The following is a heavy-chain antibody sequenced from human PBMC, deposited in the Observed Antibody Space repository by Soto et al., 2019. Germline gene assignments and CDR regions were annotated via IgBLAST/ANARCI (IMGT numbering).Heavy chain of an antibody. V-gene: IGHV5-51*01. CDR1: GFTFTSYW. D-gene: IGHD2-2*01. CDR3: AKNEGYCSTHTRSNIDY. Sequence: GESLKISCKGSGFTFTSYWIAWVRQMPGKGLEWMGIIYPGDSDSSYSPSFQGQVTISADKSINTAYLHWSSLKASDTAIYYCAKNEGYCSTHTRSNIDYWGQGTLVTVSS. CDR2: IYPGDSDS. J-gene: IGHJ4*02.